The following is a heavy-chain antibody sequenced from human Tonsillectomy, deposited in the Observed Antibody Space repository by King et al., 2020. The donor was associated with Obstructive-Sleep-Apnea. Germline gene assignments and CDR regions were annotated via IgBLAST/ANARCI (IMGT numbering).Heavy chain of an antibody. Sequence: VQLVESGGGLVKPGGSLRLSCAASGFTFSSYSMNWVRQAPGKGLEWVSSISSSSSYIYYADSVKGRFTISRDNAKNSLYLQMNSLRAAGTAVYYCARGGYRGIAVYGTFWFDPWGQGTLVTVSA. CDR2: ISSSSSYI. CDR1: GFTFSSYS. J-gene: IGHJ5*02. CDR3: ARGGYRGIAVYGTFWFDP. D-gene: IGHD6-19*01. V-gene: IGHV3-21*01.